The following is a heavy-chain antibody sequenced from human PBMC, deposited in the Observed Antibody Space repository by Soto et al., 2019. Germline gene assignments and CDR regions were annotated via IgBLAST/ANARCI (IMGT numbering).Heavy chain of an antibody. D-gene: IGHD3-22*01. CDR2: INAGNGNT. CDR1: GYTFTSYA. CDR3: ARGSGYYYWDDY. J-gene: IGHJ4*02. V-gene: IGHV1-3*01. Sequence: ASVKVSCKASGYTFTSYAMHWVCQAPGQRLEWMGWINAGNGNTKYSQKFQGRVTITRDTSASTAYMELSSLRSEDTAVYYCARGSGYYYWDDYWGQGTLVTVSS.